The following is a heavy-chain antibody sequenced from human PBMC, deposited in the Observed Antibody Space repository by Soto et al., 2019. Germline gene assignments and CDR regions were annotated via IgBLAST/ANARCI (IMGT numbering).Heavy chain of an antibody. V-gene: IGHV4-34*01. CDR1: GGPFSGYY. CDR3: ARAEYYYGSGSVYYFDY. CDR2: INHSGST. J-gene: IGHJ4*02. D-gene: IGHD3-10*01. Sequence: LSLTCAVYGGPFSGYYWSWIRQPPGKGLEWIGEINHSGSTNYNPSLKSRVTISVDTSKNQFSLKLSSVTAADTAVYYCARAEYYYGSGSVYYFDYWGQGTLVTVSS.